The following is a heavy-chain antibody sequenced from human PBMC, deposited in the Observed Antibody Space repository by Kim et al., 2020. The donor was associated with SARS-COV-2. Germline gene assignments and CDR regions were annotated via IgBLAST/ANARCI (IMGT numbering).Heavy chain of an antibody. CDR1: GFTFSSYG. Sequence: GGSLRLSCAASGFTFSSYGMHWVRQAPGKGLEWVAAIWYDGSNKYYADSVKGRFTISRDNSKNTLYLQMNSLRAEDTAVYYCARGDPNDAFDIWGQGTMVTVSS. CDR3: ARGDPNDAFDI. CDR2: IWYDGSNK. D-gene: IGHD3-16*01. J-gene: IGHJ3*02. V-gene: IGHV3-33*01.